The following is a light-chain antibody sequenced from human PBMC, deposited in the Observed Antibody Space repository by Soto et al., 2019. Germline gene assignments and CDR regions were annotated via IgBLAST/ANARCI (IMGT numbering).Light chain of an antibody. J-gene: IGKJ2*02. Sequence: DIQMTQSPSTLAASVGDTVTMTCRSSSKWLAWYQKKPGKAPKLLIYDVSNLERGVPPRFSGSTSGAESTLTITGLQPDDLGTYYCQHTTDCTFGQGTKVDSK. V-gene: IGKV1-5*01. CDR2: DVS. CDR3: QHTTDCT. CDR1: SSKW.